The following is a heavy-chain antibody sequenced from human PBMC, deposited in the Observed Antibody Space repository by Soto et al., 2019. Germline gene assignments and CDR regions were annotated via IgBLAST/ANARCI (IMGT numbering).Heavy chain of an antibody. CDR1: GFTFSSYG. Sequence: QVQLLESGGGVVQPGRSLRLSCAASGFTFSSYGIHWVRQAPGRGLEWVAVISSDGSKIYYAESVKGRLTISRDNSKNTLYLQMNSLSAEDTAVYYCAKGGDFYGMDVWGQGTTVTVSS. D-gene: IGHD2-15*01. CDR3: AKGGDFYGMDV. V-gene: IGHV3-30*18. J-gene: IGHJ6*02. CDR2: ISSDGSKI.